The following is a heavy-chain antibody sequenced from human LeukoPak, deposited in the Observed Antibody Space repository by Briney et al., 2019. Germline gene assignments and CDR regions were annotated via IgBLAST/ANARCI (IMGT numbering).Heavy chain of an antibody. CDR1: GGPISSYY. D-gene: IGHD4-11*01. V-gene: IGHV4-4*09. J-gene: IGHJ5*02. CDR3: ARDYSNWFDP. Sequence: SETLSLTCTVSGGPISSYYWSWIRQPPGKGLEWIGYIYTSGSTNYNPSLKSRVTISVDTSKNQFSLKLSSVIAADTAVYYCARDYSNWFDPWGQGTLVTVSS. CDR2: IYTSGST.